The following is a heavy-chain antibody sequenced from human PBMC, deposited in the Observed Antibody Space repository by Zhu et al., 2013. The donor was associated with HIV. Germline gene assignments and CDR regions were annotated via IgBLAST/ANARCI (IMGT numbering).Heavy chain of an antibody. CDR3: ARAVGYGGNLEFDS. V-gene: IGHV1-18*01. CDR1: GYTFISYG. Sequence: QVQLVQSGAEVKKPGASVKVSCKTSGYTFISYGISWVRQAPGKGLEWMGWINIYSGTPNYEQSFQGRVTMTTDTSTTTAYLELRSLRSDDTAVYYCARAVGYGGNLEFDSWGQGTLVTVSS. CDR2: INIYSGTP. D-gene: IGHD4-17*01. J-gene: IGHJ4*02.